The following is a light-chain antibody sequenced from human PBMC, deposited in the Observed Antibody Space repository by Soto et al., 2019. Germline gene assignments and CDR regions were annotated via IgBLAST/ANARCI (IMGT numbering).Light chain of an antibody. CDR2: TNN. Sequence: QSVLTQPPSASATPGQRVTISCSGSNSNIGTNTVNWYHQLPGTAPRLLIYTNNQRPSGVPQRFSGSKTGTSASLAIGGLQSEDGADYYCAAWDDSLGAYVFGTGTKVTV. CDR3: AAWDDSLGAYV. CDR1: NSNIGTNT. V-gene: IGLV1-44*01. J-gene: IGLJ1*01.